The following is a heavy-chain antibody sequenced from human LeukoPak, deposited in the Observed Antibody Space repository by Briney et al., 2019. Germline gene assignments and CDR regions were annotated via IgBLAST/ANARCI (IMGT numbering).Heavy chain of an antibody. CDR3: ARGFGSAWYGTFFDY. D-gene: IGHD6-13*01. Sequence: ASVKVSCKASGGTFSNYAITWVRQAPGQGLEWMGGIIPVFGTPNYAQKFQGRVTATADKSTSTAYMELSSLRSEDTAVYYCARGFGSAWYGTFFDYWGQGTLVTVSS. CDR1: GGTFSNYA. CDR2: IIPVFGTP. V-gene: IGHV1-69*06. J-gene: IGHJ4*02.